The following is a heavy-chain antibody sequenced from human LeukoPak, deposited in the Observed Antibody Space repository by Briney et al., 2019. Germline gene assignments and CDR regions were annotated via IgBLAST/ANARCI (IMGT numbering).Heavy chain of an antibody. CDR2: INHSGST. Sequence: SETLSLTCAVYGGSFSGYYWSWIRQPPGKGLEWIGEINHSGSTNYNPSLKSRVTISVDTSKNQFSLKLSSVTAADTAVYYCARALDTAMVDYWGQGTLVTVSS. D-gene: IGHD5-18*01. CDR1: GGSFSGYY. CDR3: ARALDTAMVDY. J-gene: IGHJ4*02. V-gene: IGHV4-34*01.